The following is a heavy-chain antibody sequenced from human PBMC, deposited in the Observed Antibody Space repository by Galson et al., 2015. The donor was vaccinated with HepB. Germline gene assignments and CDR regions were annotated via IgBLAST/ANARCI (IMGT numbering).Heavy chain of an antibody. CDR3: AKDGGGYCSSTSCYSYYYYGMDA. J-gene: IGHJ6*02. D-gene: IGHD2-2*01. CDR2: ISGSGGST. CDR1: GFTFSRYA. V-gene: IGHV3-23*01. Sequence: SLRLSCAASGFTFSRYAMSWVRQAPGKGLEWVSAISGSGGSTYYADSVKGRFTISRDNSKNTLYLQMNSLRAEDTAVYYCAKDGGGYCSSTSCYSYYYYGMDAWGQGTTVTVSS.